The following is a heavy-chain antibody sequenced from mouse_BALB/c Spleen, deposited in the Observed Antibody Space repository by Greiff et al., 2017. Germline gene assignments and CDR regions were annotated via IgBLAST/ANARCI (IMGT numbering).Heavy chain of an antibody. D-gene: IGHD1-1*01. CDR2: ISSGSSTI. V-gene: IGHV5-17*02. CDR3: ARGNYYGSSYVGPMDY. CDR1: GFTFSSFG. Sequence: EVNVVESGGGLVQPGGSRKLSCAASGFTFSSFGMHWVRQAPEKGLEWVAYISSGSSTIYYADTVKGRFTISRDNPKNTLFLQMTSLRSEDTAMYYCARGNYYGSSYVGPMDYWGQGTSVTVSS. J-gene: IGHJ4*01.